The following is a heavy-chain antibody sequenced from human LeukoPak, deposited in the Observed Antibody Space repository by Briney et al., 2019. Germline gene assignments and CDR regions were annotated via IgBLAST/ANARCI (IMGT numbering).Heavy chain of an antibody. CDR3: ARRFGYYGSGTLYYFDY. CDR1: GYSFTSYW. CDR2: IYPGDSDT. J-gene: IGHJ4*02. Sequence: GESLKISCKGSGYSFTSYWIGWVRRMPGKGLEWMGIIYPGDSDTRYSPSFQGQVTISADKSISTAYLQWSSLKASDTAMYYCARRFGYYGSGTLYYFDYWGQGTLVTVSS. D-gene: IGHD3-10*01. V-gene: IGHV5-51*01.